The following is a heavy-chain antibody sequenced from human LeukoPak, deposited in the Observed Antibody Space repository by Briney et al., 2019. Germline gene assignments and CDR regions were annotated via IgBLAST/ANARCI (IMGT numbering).Heavy chain of an antibody. Sequence: PGGSLRLSRAASGFTFSNTWMNWVRQAPGKGLEWVGRIKSKTAGGTTDYAAPVKGRFTISRDDSKNMVYLQLNSLKTEDTGVYYCARDWYHAFDFWGQGTMVTVSS. CDR1: GFTFSNTW. CDR2: IKSKTAGGTT. V-gene: IGHV3-15*07. D-gene: IGHD3-9*01. J-gene: IGHJ3*01. CDR3: ARDWYHAFDF.